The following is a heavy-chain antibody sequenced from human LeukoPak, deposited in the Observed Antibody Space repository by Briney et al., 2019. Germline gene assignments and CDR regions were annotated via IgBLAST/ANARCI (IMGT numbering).Heavy chain of an antibody. D-gene: IGHD2-15*01. CDR2: IYYSGST. V-gene: IGHV4-59*01. J-gene: IGHJ4*02. CDR3: ARDGDCSGGSCYFDY. CDR1: GGSTSSYY. Sequence: SETMSLTSPVYGGSTSSYYWSWNRPPPENGLEWKGSIYYSGSTTYNTTLKSQATISRAKSKNQFSLKLSSVTAADTAVYYCARDGDCSGGSCYFDYWGQGTLVTVSS.